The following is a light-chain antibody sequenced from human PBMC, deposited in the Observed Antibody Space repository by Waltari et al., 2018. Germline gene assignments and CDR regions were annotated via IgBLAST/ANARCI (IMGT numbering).Light chain of an antibody. CDR3: QQHVSFPAT. V-gene: IGKV3-20*01. CDR2: RAA. J-gene: IGKJ1*01. Sequence: ALYQREACQAPWLYIFRAARRAIGIPDRCSGGGSGTDVSLTISRWQPEDFAVYFCQQHVSFPATFGQGTKVGIK.